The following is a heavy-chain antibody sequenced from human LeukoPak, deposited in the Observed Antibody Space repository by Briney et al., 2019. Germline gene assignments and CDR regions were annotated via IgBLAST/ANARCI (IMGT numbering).Heavy chain of an antibody. J-gene: IGHJ6*03. Sequence: GGSLRLSCAASRFTFSSYAMSWVRQAPGKGLEWVSSIGGSGGTTYYADSVRGRFTISRDNSKNTLSLQMNSLRAEDTAVYYCSKSPGQGMVGSSPAYNYYMDVWGKGTTVTVSS. CDR2: IGGSGGTT. V-gene: IGHV3-23*01. D-gene: IGHD1-26*01. CDR3: SKSPGQGMVGSSPAYNYYMDV. CDR1: RFTFSSYA.